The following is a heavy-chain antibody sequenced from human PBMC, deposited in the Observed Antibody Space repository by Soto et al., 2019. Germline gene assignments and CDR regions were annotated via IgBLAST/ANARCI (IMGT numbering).Heavy chain of an antibody. V-gene: IGHV3-7*01. Sequence: GGSLRLSCAASGFTFSSYWMSWVRQAPGKGLEWVANIKQDGSEKYYVDSVKGRFTISRANAKNSLYLQMNSLRAEDTAVYYCAGDGRVSPPETLPGEAYSIPSYYFDYWGQGTLVTVSS. CDR2: IKQDGSEK. CDR1: GFTFSSYW. D-gene: IGHD2-21*01. CDR3: AGDGRVSPPETLPGEAYSIPSYYFDY. J-gene: IGHJ4*02.